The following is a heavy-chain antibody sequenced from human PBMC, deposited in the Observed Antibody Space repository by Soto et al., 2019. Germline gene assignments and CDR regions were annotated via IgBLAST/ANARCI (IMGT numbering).Heavy chain of an antibody. D-gene: IGHD3-16*02. CDR2: IKSKTDGGTT. CDR1: GFTFSNAW. J-gene: IGHJ4*02. CDR3: ITDPYYDYVWGSYRQPNDY. V-gene: IGHV3-15*01. Sequence: GGSLRLSCAASGFTFSNAWMSWVRHAPGKGLEWVGRIKSKTDGGTTDYAAPVKGRFTISRDDSKNTLYLQMNSLKTEDTAVYYCITDPYYDYVWGSYRQPNDYWGQGTLVTVSS.